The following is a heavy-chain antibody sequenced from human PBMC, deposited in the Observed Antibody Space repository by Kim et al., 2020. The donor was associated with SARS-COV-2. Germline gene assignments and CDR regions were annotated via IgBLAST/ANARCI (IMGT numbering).Heavy chain of an antibody. D-gene: IGHD2-2*01. V-gene: IGHV1-69*13. CDR2: IIPIFGTA. J-gene: IGHJ6*02. Sequence: SVKVSCKASGGTFSSYAISWVRQAPGQGLEWMGGIIPIFGTANYAQKFQGRVTISADESTSTAYMELSSLRSEDTAVYYCARDFFGGGEYQLPAGMDVWGQGTTVTVSS. CDR3: ARDFFGGGEYQLPAGMDV. CDR1: GGTFSSYA.